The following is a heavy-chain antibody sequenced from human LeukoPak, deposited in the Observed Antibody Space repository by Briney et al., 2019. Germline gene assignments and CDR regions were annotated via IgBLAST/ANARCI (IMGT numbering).Heavy chain of an antibody. J-gene: IGHJ4*02. CDR3: ASRSGRQWLPCFDY. D-gene: IGHD1-26*01. CDR2: IRSKAYGGTT. CDR1: GFTFSSYW. Sequence: PGGSLRLSCAASGFTFSSYWMSWVRQAPGKGLEWVGFIRSKAYGGTTEYAASVKGRFTISRDDSKSIAYLQMNSLKTEDTAVYHCASRSGRQWLPCFDYWGQGTLVTVSS. V-gene: IGHV3-49*04.